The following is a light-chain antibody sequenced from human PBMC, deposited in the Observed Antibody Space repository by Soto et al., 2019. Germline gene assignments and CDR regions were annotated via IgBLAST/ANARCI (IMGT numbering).Light chain of an antibody. Sequence: DIQMTQSPSSLSASVGDRVTITCRASQSIRSYLNWYQQKPGKATKLLIYAASSVQSGVPSRFSGSGSGTDFTLTISSLPPEDFATYYCQQSETFGQGTKVEIK. J-gene: IGKJ1*01. CDR3: QQSET. V-gene: IGKV1-39*01. CDR2: AAS. CDR1: QSIRSY.